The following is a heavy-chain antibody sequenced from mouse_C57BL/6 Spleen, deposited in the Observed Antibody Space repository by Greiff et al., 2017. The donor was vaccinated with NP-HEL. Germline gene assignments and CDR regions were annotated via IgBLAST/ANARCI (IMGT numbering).Heavy chain of an antibody. CDR1: GYTFTSYW. D-gene: IGHD1-1*01. V-gene: IGHV1-59*01. CDR2: IDPSDSYT. J-gene: IGHJ1*03. CDR3: ARGNYGSSSWYFDV. Sequence: VQLQQSGAELVRPGTSVKLSCKASGYTFTSYWMHWVKQRPGQGLEWIGVIDPSDSYTNYNQKFKGKATLTVDTSSSTAYMQLSSLTSEDSAVYYCARGNYGSSSWYFDVWGTGTTVTVSS.